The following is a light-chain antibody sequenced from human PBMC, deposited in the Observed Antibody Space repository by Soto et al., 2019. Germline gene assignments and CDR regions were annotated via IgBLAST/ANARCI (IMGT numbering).Light chain of an antibody. CDR2: EVS. CDR3: LSYTISGTYV. Sequence: QSALTQPASVSGSPGQSITISCTGTSSDVGNYKYVSWYQQHPGKAPKLIIYEVSNRPSGVSDRFSGSKSGNTAALTISGLQAEDETDYYCLSYTISGTYVFGTGTKLTVL. V-gene: IGLV2-14*01. CDR1: SSDVGNYKY. J-gene: IGLJ1*01.